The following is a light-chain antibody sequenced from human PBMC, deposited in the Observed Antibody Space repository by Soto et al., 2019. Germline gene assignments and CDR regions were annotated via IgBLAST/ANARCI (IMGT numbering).Light chain of an antibody. CDR2: AAS. J-gene: IGKJ5*01. Sequence: IQLTQYPSSLSASLGDSVTTTCLASQGISSFLAWYQQKPGKAPKLLIYAASTLQSGVPSRFSGSGSGTDFTLTISCLQPEDFATYFCQQLNSYPITFCHVTLLEIK. CDR1: QGISSF. CDR3: QQLNSYPIT. V-gene: IGKV1-9*01.